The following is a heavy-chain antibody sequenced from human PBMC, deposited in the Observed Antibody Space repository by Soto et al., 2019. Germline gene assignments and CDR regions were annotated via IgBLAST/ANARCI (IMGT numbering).Heavy chain of an antibody. Sequence: GGSLRLSCAASGFAFGDYVVHWVRQAPGKGLEWASGITWNTGRIGYADSVKGRFSISRDNAKSALYLQMNSLRPEDTAFYYCVKDSTDAWYGYFDFWGQGALVTVSS. CDR1: GFAFGDYV. CDR2: ITWNTGRI. J-gene: IGHJ4*02. V-gene: IGHV3-9*01. D-gene: IGHD6-13*01. CDR3: VKDSTDAWYGYFDF.